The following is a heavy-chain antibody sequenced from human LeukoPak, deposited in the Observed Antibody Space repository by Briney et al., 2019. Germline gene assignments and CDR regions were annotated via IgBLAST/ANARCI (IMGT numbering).Heavy chain of an antibody. J-gene: IGHJ6*03. CDR3: AKTAGYSYGYYYYYMDV. D-gene: IGHD5-18*01. V-gene: IGHV3-23*01. CDR2: ISGSGGST. Sequence: GGSLRLSCAASGFRFSSDNLNWVRQAPGKGLEWVSAISGSGGSTYYADSVKGRFTISRDKSKNTLYLQMNSLRAEDTAVYYCAKTAGYSYGYYYYYMDVWGKGTTVTVSS. CDR1: GFRFSSDN.